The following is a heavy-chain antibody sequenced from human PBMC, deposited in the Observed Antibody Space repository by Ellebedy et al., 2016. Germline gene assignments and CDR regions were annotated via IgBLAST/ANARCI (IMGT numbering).Heavy chain of an antibody. CDR3: ARDGMRFLEWSFKFGMDV. D-gene: IGHD3-3*01. J-gene: IGHJ6*02. CDR2: IIPIVGIT. Sequence: ASVKVSCKASGGTFNNNAISWVRQAPGQGLEWMGRIIPIVGITTYAQKFQARVTITADKSTRTAYMELSRLISEDTSVYYCARDGMRFLEWSFKFGMDVWGQGTTVTVSS. CDR1: GGTFNNNA. V-gene: IGHV1-69*04.